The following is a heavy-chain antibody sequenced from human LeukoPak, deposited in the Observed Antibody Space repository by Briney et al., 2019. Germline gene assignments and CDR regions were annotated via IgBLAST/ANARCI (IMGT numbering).Heavy chain of an antibody. Sequence: SETLSLTCTVSGGSISSYYWSWIRQPPGKGLEWIGYIYYSGSTNYNPSLKGRVTISVDTSKNQFSLKLSSVTAADTAVYYCSRAGGDYGDYVDYWGQGTLATVSS. CDR2: IYYSGST. CDR3: SRAGGDYGDYVDY. D-gene: IGHD4-17*01. J-gene: IGHJ4*02. CDR1: GGSISSYY. V-gene: IGHV4-59*01.